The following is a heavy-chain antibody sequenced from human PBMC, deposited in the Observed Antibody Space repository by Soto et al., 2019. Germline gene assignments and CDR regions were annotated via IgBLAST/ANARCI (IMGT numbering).Heavy chain of an antibody. CDR2: IIPIFGTA. CDR3: ARERDSDGYFNPYFDY. J-gene: IGHJ4*02. V-gene: IGHV1-69*06. Sequence: QVQLVQSGAEVKKLGSSVKVSCKASGGTFSSYAISWVRQAPGQGLEWMGGIIPIFGTANYAQKFQGRVTITADKSTSTAYMELSSLRSEDTAVYYCARERDSDGYFNPYFDYWGQGTLVTVSS. CDR1: GGTFSSYA. D-gene: IGHD5-12*01.